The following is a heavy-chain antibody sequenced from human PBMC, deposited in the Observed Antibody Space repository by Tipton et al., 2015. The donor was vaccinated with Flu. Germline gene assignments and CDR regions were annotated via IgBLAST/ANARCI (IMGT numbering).Heavy chain of an antibody. J-gene: IGHJ4*02. CDR1: GFTFSSYA. CDR3: AKDRRLGDGYNYNNIDY. CDR2: ISASGGNT. Sequence: GSLRLSCAASGFTFSSYAMSWVRQAPGKGLEWVSAISASGGNTYYVDSVKGRFTISRDRSKNTLHLQMNSLRAEDTAVYYCAKDRRLGDGYNYNNIDYWGQGTLVTVSS. V-gene: IGHV3-23*01. D-gene: IGHD5-24*01.